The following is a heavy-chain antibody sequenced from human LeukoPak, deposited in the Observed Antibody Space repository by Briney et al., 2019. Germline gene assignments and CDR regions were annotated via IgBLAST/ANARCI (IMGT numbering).Heavy chain of an antibody. V-gene: IGHV3-48*03. Sequence: GGSLRLSCAASVFSFSDYEMNWVRQAPGKGLEWLSCISGSGNSIYYAHSVKGRFTNSRDNDKNSLNLQMNSLRADDTAIYYCARSPYYIAFDIWGQGTVVTISS. D-gene: IGHD3-22*01. CDR1: VFSFSDYE. CDR3: ARSPYYIAFDI. J-gene: IGHJ3*02. CDR2: ISGSGNSI.